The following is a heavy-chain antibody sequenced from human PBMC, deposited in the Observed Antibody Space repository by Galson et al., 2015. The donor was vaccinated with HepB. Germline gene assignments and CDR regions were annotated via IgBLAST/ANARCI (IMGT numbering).Heavy chain of an antibody. J-gene: IGHJ4*02. D-gene: IGHD3-22*01. Sequence: SLRLSCAASGFIFSDFAMHWVRQAPGKGLEWVAVTSSDGRNKYYGDSVKGRFTVSRDNPNSTLYLQMPNLRPEDTAMYYCARAWGYYESSDYWGQGTLITVSS. V-gene: IGHV3-30*04. CDR1: GFIFSDFA. CDR3: ARAWGYYESSDY. CDR2: TSSDGRNK.